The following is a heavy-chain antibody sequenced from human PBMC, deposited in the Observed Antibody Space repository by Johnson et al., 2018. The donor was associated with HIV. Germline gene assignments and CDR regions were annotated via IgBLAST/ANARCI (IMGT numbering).Heavy chain of an antibody. Sequence: QMLLVESGGGLVQPGGSLRLSCAASGFTFSSYAMHWVRQAPGKGLEWVAVISYDGSDKYYADSVKGRLTISRDNSKNTLNLQMNSLRAEDTAVYYCANLEYNSTDAFDIWGQGTMVIVSS. D-gene: IGHD6-6*01. CDR3: ANLEYNSTDAFDI. CDR1: GFTFSSYA. V-gene: IGHV3-30*04. J-gene: IGHJ3*02. CDR2: ISYDGSDK.